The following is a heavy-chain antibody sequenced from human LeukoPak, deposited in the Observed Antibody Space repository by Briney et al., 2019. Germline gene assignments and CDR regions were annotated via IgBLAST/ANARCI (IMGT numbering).Heavy chain of an antibody. CDR3: ARDKINFDWLLYS. Sequence: GGSLRLSRAASGFTFSSYAMSWVRQAPGKGLEWVSSISGSSSYIYYADSVKGRFTISRDNAKNSLYLQMNSLRAEDTAVYYCARDKINFDWLLYSWGQGTLVTVSS. CDR2: ISGSSSYI. V-gene: IGHV3-21*01. CDR1: GFTFSSYA. J-gene: IGHJ4*02. D-gene: IGHD3-9*01.